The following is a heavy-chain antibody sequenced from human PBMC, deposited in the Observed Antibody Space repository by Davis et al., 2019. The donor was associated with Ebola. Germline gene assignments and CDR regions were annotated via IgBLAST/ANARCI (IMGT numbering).Heavy chain of an antibody. Sequence: GESLKISCAASGFTFSSYSMNWVRQAPGKGLEWVSSISSSSSYIYYADSVKGRFTISRDNAKNSLYLQMNSLRAEDTAVYYCARSGYSGYIDYWGQGTLVTVSS. CDR3: ARSGYSGYIDY. V-gene: IGHV3-21*01. CDR1: GFTFSSYS. J-gene: IGHJ4*02. D-gene: IGHD1-26*01. CDR2: ISSSSSYI.